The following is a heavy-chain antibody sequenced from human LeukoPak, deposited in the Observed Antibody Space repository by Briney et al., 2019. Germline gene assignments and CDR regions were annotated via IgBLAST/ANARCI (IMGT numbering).Heavy chain of an antibody. CDR1: GGSISSYY. CDR3: ARSSSSYEYYYDSSGYSVSFDY. D-gene: IGHD3-22*01. J-gene: IGHJ4*02. Sequence: SETLSLTCTVSGGSISSYYGSWIRQPPGKELEWIGYIYYSGSTNYNPSLKSRVTISVDTSKNQFSLKLSSVTAADTAVYYCARSSSSYEYYYDSSGYSVSFDYWGQGTLVTVSS. CDR2: IYYSGST. V-gene: IGHV4-59*08.